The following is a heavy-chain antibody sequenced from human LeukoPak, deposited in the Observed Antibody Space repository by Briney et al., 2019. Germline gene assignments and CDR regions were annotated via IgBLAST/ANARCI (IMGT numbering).Heavy chain of an antibody. Sequence: SETLSLTCAVSGGSISSGGYSWSWIRQPPGKGLEWIGYIYHSGSTYYNPSLKSRVTISVDRSKNQFSLKLSSVTAADTAVYYCARRKEYCGGDCYRYYYGMDAWGQGTTVTVSS. D-gene: IGHD2-21*02. V-gene: IGHV4-30-2*01. CDR3: ARRKEYCGGDCYRYYYGMDA. CDR2: IYHSGST. J-gene: IGHJ6*02. CDR1: GGSISSGGYS.